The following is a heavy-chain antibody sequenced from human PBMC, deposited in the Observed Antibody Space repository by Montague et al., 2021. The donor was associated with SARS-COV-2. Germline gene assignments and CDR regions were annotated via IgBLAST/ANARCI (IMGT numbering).Heavy chain of an antibody. D-gene: IGHD2-15*01. CDR3: ARRSLGYCSGGSCYSGYDY. J-gene: IGHJ4*03. V-gene: IGHV4-59*01. Sequence: SETLSLTCTVSGGSISSYYWSWIRQPPGKGLEWIGYIYYSGSTNYNPSPKSRVTISVDMSKNKFSLKLSSVTAAATAVYYCARRSLGYCSGGSCYSGYDYWGQGTLVTVSS. CDR2: IYYSGST. CDR1: GGSISSYY.